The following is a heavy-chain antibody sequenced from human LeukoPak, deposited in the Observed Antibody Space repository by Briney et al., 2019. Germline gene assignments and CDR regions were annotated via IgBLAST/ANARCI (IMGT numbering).Heavy chain of an antibody. Sequence: GGSLRLSCAASGFTFSIYSIHWVRQPPGKGLEYVSAITSDGAGTFYANSVKDRFTISRDNSKNTLYLQMGSLGTEDMAVYYCARETATGVTSSWYYDYWGQGTLVTVSS. CDR3: ARETATGVTSSWYYDY. CDR1: GFTFSIYS. D-gene: IGHD6-13*01. J-gene: IGHJ4*02. CDR2: ITSDGAGT. V-gene: IGHV3-64*01.